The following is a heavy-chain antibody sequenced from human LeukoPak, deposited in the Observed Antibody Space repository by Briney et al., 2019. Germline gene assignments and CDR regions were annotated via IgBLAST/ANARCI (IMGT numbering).Heavy chain of an antibody. J-gene: IGHJ4*02. CDR1: GFTFNSYG. V-gene: IGHV3-33*06. D-gene: IGHD6-19*01. Sequence: GGSLRLSCAASGFTFNSYGIHWVRQAPGKGQEWVAVIWHNGSNKYYADSVKGRFTISRDNSKNTLYLQMNSLRAEDTAVYYCAKAAGYSSGWPFEYWGQGPLVTVSS. CDR2: IWHNGSNK. CDR3: AKAAGYSSGWPFEY.